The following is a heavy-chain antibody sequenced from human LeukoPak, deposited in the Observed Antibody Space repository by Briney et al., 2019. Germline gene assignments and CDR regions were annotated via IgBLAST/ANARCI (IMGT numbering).Heavy chain of an antibody. CDR3: ARLVAATGNFDY. J-gene: IGHJ4*02. D-gene: IGHD6-13*01. CDR1: GGSISSGGYS. CDR2: IYHSGST. V-gene: IGHV4-30-2*01. Sequence: SQTLSLTCAVSGGSISSGGYSWSWIRQPPGKGLEWIGYIYHSGSTYYNPSLKSRVTISVDRSKKQFSLKLSSVTAADTAVYYCARLVAATGNFDYWGQGTLVTVSS.